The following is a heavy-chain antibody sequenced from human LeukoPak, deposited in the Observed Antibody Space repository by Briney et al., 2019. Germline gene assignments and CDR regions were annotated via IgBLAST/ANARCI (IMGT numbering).Heavy chain of an antibody. J-gene: IGHJ4*02. CDR2: INWDGDIT. V-gene: IGHV3-43*01. CDR3: AKGNILTGPPDS. Sequence: GGSLRLSCAASGFTFDDYTMHWVRQPPGKGLEWVSLINWDGDITEYADSVKGRFTISRDNSKNSLFLQMNSLRTEDTALYYCAKGNILTGPPDSWGQGTLVTVSS. CDR1: GFTFDDYT. D-gene: IGHD3-9*01.